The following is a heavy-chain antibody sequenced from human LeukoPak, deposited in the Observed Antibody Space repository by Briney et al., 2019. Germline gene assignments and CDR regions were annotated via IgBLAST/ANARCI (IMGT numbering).Heavy chain of an antibody. V-gene: IGHV3-30*04. J-gene: IGHJ4*02. D-gene: IGHD3-10*01. Sequence: PGRSLRLSCAAPGFTFSSYAMHWVRQAPGKGLEWVAVISYDGSNKYYADSVKGRFTISRDNSKNTLYLQMNSLRAEDTAVYYCAVASSPYYYGSGKYWGQGTLVTVSS. CDR2: ISYDGSNK. CDR3: AVASSPYYYGSGKY. CDR1: GFTFSSYA.